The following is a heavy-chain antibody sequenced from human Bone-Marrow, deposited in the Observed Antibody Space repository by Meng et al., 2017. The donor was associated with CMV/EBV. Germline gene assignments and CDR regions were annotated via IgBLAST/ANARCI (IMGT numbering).Heavy chain of an antibody. D-gene: IGHD1-14*01. CDR1: GYTFTGYY. CDR2: INPNSGGT. J-gene: IGHJ3*01. Sequence: ASVTVSCKASGYTFTGYYMHWVRQAPGQGLEWMGWINPNSGGTNYAQKFQGRVTMTRDTSISTAYKELSRLRSDDTAVYYCARSYRKDDSFDFWGQGTMVTVSS. CDR3: ARSYRKDDSFDF. V-gene: IGHV1-2*02.